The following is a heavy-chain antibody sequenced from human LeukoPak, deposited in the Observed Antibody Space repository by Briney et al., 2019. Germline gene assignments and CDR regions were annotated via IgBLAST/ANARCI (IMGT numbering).Heavy chain of an antibody. J-gene: IGHJ4*02. Sequence: GGSLRLSCVASGFTFSSYAMHWVRQAPGKGLEWVALISYHASNKYYADSVKGRFTISRDNSKNTLYLQMDSLRAEDTAIYYCARDLGSYDFWNDYYTNFDYWGQGTLVTVSS. CDR1: GFTFSSYA. D-gene: IGHD3-3*01. CDR2: ISYHASNK. CDR3: ARDLGSYDFWNDYYTNFDY. V-gene: IGHV3-30-3*01.